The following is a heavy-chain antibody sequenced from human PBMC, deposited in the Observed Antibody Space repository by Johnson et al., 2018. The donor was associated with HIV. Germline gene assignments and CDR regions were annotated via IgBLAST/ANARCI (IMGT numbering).Heavy chain of an antibody. V-gene: IGHV3-9*01. Sequence: VQLVESGGGSVQPGRSLRLSCAASGFTFDDYAMHWVRQAPGKGLEWVSGISWNSGSIGHADSVKGRFTISRDNANNSLHLQMSSLRAEDTALYYCAKGATRYKTDGSKHDGAFDVWGQGTMVTVSS. J-gene: IGHJ3*01. CDR1: GFTFDDYA. D-gene: IGHD1-26*01. CDR2: ISWNSGSI. CDR3: AKGATRYKTDGSKHDGAFDV.